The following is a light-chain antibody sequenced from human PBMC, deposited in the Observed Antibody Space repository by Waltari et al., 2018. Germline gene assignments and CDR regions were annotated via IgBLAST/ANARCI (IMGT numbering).Light chain of an antibody. V-gene: IGLV3-19*01. CDR1: SLRTSY. CDR2: GKD. Sequence: SSELTKDPGVSVALGQTFTITCQGDSLRTSYATWYQLKPGEAPVLVIYGKDKRPSGIPVRLSGYSSGTTSSLTITGARAEDAADYYCSSRNGTADQAVYAGGTKVTVL. J-gene: IGLJ3*02. CDR3: SSRNGTADQAV.